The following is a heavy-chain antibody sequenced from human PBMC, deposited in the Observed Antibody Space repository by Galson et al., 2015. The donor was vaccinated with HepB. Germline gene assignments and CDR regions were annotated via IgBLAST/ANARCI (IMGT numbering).Heavy chain of an antibody. CDR1: GFSFSYAS. CDR3: ATDVRGLFDY. D-gene: IGHD3-10*01. CDR2: IKSNTDGGTT. V-gene: IGHV3-15*01. J-gene: IGHJ4*02. Sequence: SLRLSCAASGFSFSYASMNWVRQAPGKGLEWVGRIKSNTDGGTTDYAAPVKGRVTISRDDSKNTLYLQMISLKTEDTAVYYCATDVRGLFDYWGQGTLVAVSS.